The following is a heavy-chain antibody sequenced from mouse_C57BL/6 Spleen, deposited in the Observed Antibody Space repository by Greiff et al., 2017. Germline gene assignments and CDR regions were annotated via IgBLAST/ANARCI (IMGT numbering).Heavy chain of an antibody. Sequence: DVKLQESGPGLVKPSQSLSLTCSVTGYSITSGYYWNWIRQFPGNKLEWMGYISYDGSNNYNPSLKNRISITRDTSKNQFFLKLNSVTTEDTATYYCAREGKITTVVGYFDYWGQGTTLTVSS. D-gene: IGHD1-1*01. V-gene: IGHV3-6*01. CDR1: GYSITSGYY. J-gene: IGHJ2*01. CDR3: AREGKITTVVGYFDY. CDR2: ISYDGSN.